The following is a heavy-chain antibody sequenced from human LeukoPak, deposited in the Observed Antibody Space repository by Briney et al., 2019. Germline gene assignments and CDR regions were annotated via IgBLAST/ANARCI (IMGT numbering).Heavy chain of an antibody. CDR3: ARNLIPEQLVLNF. D-gene: IGHD6-13*01. J-gene: IGHJ4*02. V-gene: IGHV4-34*01. CDR2: INHSGST. CDR1: GGSFSGYY. Sequence: SETLSLTCAVYGGSFSGYYWSWIRQPPGKGLEWIGEINHSGSTNYNPSLKSRVTISVDTSKNQFSLNLKSVTPEDTAVYYCARNLIPEQLVLNFWGQGTLVTVSS.